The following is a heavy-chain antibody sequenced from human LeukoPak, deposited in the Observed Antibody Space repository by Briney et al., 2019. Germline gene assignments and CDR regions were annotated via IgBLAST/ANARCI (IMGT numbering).Heavy chain of an antibody. CDR3: ARGTMFPYYFDY. D-gene: IGHD3-10*02. V-gene: IGHV3-48*01. J-gene: IGHJ4*02. CDR2: ISSSRSTI. CDR1: GFTFSSYS. Sequence: GGSLRLSCAASGFTFSSYSMNWVRQAPGKGLEWVSYISSSRSTIYYADSVQGRFTISRDNAKNSLYLQMNSLRAEDTAVYYCARGTMFPYYFDYWGQGTLVTVSS.